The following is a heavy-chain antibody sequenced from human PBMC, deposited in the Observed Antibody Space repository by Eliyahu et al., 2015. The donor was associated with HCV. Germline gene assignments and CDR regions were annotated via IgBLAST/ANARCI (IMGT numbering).Heavy chain of an antibody. Sequence: QVQLQQWGAGLLXPSETLSLTCAVYGGSFSGYYWSWIRXPPGKGLEWIGEINHSGSTNYNPSLKSRVTISVDTSKNQFSLKLSSVTAADTAVYYCARYYYGSRRNDYWGQGTLVTVSX. CDR2: INHSGST. V-gene: IGHV4-34*01. D-gene: IGHD3-10*01. CDR3: ARYYYGSRRNDY. J-gene: IGHJ4*02. CDR1: GGSFSGYY.